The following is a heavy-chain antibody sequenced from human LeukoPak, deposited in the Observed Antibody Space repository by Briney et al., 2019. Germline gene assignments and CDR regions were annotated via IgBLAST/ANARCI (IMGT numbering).Heavy chain of an antibody. CDR1: GFTFSSYA. D-gene: IGHD5/OR15-5a*01. CDR2: ISGSGDST. CDR3: ARVRDVYDHVFEN. Sequence: GGSLRLSCAPAGFTFSSYAMTWVRLTPGKGLEWVSFISGSGDSTNYADSVNGRFTISRDISKNTLHLQMNNLRVDDTAVYYCARVRDVYDHVFENWGQGTLVTVS. V-gene: IGHV3-23*01. J-gene: IGHJ4*02.